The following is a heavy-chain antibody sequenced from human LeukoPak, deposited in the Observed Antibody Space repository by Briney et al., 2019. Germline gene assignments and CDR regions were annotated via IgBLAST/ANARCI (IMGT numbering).Heavy chain of an antibody. D-gene: IGHD1-26*01. Sequence: GGSLRLSCAASGFTFRSYAMNWVRQAPGKGREWVSGISNSGDTTYYADSVKGRFSISRDNSKNTLYLQMDSLRAEDTAVYYCAIGWELHRFGYWGQGTLVTVSS. CDR1: GFTFRSYA. CDR3: AIGWELHRFGY. V-gene: IGHV3-23*01. CDR2: ISNSGDTT. J-gene: IGHJ4*02.